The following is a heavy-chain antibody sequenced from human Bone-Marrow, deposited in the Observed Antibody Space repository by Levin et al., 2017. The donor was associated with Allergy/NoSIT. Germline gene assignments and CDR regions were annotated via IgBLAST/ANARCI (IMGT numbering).Heavy chain of an antibody. J-gene: IGHJ5*02. CDR1: GGSFSGYY. Sequence: SETLSLTCDVFGGSFSGYYWSWIRQPPGKGLEWIGEINRSGSTNYNPSLKSRVTISLDTSKNQFSLRLNSVTAADTALYYCARCAYISSWYRINWFDPWGQGTLVTVSS. CDR3: ARCAYISSWYRINWFDP. CDR2: INRSGST. V-gene: IGHV4-34*01. D-gene: IGHD6-13*01.